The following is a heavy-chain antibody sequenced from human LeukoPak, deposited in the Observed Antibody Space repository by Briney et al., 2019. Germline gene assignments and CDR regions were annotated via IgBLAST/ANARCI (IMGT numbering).Heavy chain of an antibody. D-gene: IGHD6-19*01. CDR3: AKNGVGAVAGTGFWLDY. CDR2: ISGSGGST. CDR1: GFTFSSYA. V-gene: IGHV3-23*01. Sequence: PGGSLRLSCAASGFTFSSYAMSWVRQAPGKGLEWVSAISGSGGSTYYADSVKGRFTISRDNSKNTLYLQMNSLRAEDTAVYYCAKNGVGAVAGTGFWLDYWGQGTLVTVSS. J-gene: IGHJ4*02.